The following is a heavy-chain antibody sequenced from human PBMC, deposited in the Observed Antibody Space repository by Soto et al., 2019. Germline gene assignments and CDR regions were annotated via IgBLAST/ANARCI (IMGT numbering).Heavy chain of an antibody. D-gene: IGHD3-3*01. CDR2: IIPIFGTA. CDR3: ARDRRQGTIPDY. V-gene: IGHV1-69*12. Sequence: QVQLVQSGAEVKKPGSSVKVSCKASGGTFSSYAISWVRQAPGQGLEWMGGIIPIFGTANYAQKFQGRVTITADDSTSPAYMELSSLRSEDTAVYYSARDRRQGTIPDYWGQGTLVTVSS. J-gene: IGHJ4*02. CDR1: GGTFSSYA.